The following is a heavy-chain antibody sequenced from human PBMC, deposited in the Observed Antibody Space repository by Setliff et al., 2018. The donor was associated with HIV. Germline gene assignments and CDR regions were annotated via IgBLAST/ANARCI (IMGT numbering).Heavy chain of an antibody. J-gene: IGHJ5*02. CDR3: ARARLQGMVTAVGPRDNCLDP. CDR2: FDPEDGET. V-gene: IGHV1-24*01. Sequence: ASVKVSCKVSGYTLSELSRHWVRQAPGKGLEWMGGFDPEDGETIYAQKFQGRVTMTTDTSTSTAYMELRSLRSDDTAVYYCARARLQGMVTAVGPRDNCLDPWGQGTRVTVSS. CDR1: GYTLSELS. D-gene: IGHD2-21*02.